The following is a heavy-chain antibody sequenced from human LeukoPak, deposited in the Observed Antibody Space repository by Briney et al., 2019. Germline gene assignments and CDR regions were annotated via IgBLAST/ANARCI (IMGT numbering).Heavy chain of an antibody. V-gene: IGHV4-4*07. Sequence: SETLSLTCTASGGSINIYYWSWIRQPAGKGLEWIGRIYTSGSTNYNPSLKSRVTMSVDTSKNQFSLKLSSVTAADTAIYYCARGPLTVTRGFDPWGQGTLVTVSS. CDR2: IYTSGST. CDR3: ARGPLTVTRGFDP. J-gene: IGHJ5*02. CDR1: GGSINIYY. D-gene: IGHD4-17*01.